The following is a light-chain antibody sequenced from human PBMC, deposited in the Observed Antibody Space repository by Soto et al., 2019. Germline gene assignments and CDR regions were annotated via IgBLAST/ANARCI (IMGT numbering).Light chain of an antibody. J-gene: IGLJ2*01. Sequence: QSVLTQPPSVSGAPGQRVTISCTGSSSNIGAGYDVHWYQQLPGTAPKLLMYGSSNRPSGVPDRFSGSKSGTSASLAITGLRAEDEADYYCQSYDSSVGGVAFGGGTKLTVL. CDR2: GSS. V-gene: IGLV1-40*01. CDR1: SSNIGAGYD. CDR3: QSYDSSVGGVA.